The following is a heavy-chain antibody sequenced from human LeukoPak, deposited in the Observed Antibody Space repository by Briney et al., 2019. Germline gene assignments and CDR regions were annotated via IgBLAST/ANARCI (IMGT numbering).Heavy chain of an antibody. J-gene: IGHJ3*02. Sequence: GGSLRLSCAASGFTFSSYDMHWVRQATGKGLEWVSAIGTAGNTYYPGSVKGRFTISRENAKNSLYLQMNSLRAGDTAVYYCARGLGFYDSSGYYYVNAFDIWGQGTMVTVSS. CDR3: ARGLGFYDSSGYYYVNAFDI. CDR2: IGTAGNT. D-gene: IGHD3-22*01. CDR1: GFTFSSYD. V-gene: IGHV3-13*01.